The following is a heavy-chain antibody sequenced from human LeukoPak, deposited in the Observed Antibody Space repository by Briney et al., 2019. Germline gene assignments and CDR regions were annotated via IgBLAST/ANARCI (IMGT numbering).Heavy chain of an antibody. J-gene: IGHJ4*02. Sequence: GASLRLSCAASGFTFSSYAMSWVRQAPGKGLEWVSAISGSGGSTYYADSVKGRFTISRDNSKNTLYLQMNSLRAEDTALYYCAKAGWGYQFDYWGQGTLVTVSS. V-gene: IGHV3-23*01. CDR2: ISGSGGST. CDR3: AKAGWGYQFDY. D-gene: IGHD3-16*01. CDR1: GFTFSSYA.